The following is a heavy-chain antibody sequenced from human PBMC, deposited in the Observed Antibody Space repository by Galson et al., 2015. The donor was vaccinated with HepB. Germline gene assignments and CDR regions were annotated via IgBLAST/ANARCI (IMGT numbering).Heavy chain of an antibody. CDR1: GFTFSSCG. CDR3: AKAASMIVVVIGRD. CDR2: IRYDGSNK. J-gene: IGHJ4*02. Sequence: SLRLSCAASGFTFSSCGMHWVRQAPGKGLEWVAFIRYDGSNKYYADSVKGRFTISRDNSKNTLYLQMNSLRAEDTAVYYCAKAASMIVVVIGRDWGQGTLVTVSS. D-gene: IGHD3-22*01. V-gene: IGHV3-30*02.